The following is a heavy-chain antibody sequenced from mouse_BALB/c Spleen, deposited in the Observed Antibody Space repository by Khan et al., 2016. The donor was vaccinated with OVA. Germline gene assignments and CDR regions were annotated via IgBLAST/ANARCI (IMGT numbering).Heavy chain of an antibody. D-gene: IGHD1-1*01. Sequence: EVQLQESGPGLVKPSQSLSLTCTVTGYSITSGYAWNWIRQFPGNKLEWMGYISYSGFINYNPSLKSRIPITPDTSKNQFFLQLRSVTTDDTATYYCARSNYYGYCFDYWGQGATLTVSS. V-gene: IGHV3-2*02. CDR1: GYSITSGYA. CDR3: ARSNYYGYCFDY. CDR2: ISYSGFI. J-gene: IGHJ2*01.